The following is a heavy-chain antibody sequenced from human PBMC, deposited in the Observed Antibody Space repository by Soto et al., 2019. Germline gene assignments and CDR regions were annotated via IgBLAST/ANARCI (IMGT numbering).Heavy chain of an antibody. J-gene: IGHJ5*02. D-gene: IGHD5-18*01. V-gene: IGHV1-69*04. Sequence: GASVKVSCKASGGTFSSYTISWVRQAPGQGLEWMGRIIPILGIANYAQKFQGRVTITADKSTSTAYMELSSLRSEDTAVYYCARDRMGTAMVNIPNHWFDPWGQGTLVTVSS. CDR1: GGTFSSYT. CDR2: IIPILGIA. CDR3: ARDRMGTAMVNIPNHWFDP.